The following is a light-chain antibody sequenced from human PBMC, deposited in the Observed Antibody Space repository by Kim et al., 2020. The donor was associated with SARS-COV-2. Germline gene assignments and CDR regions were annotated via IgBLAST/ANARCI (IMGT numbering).Light chain of an antibody. J-gene: IGKJ2*01. CDR2: DAS. CDR1: QGINSA. CDR3: QQFYASHT. V-gene: IGKV1-13*02. Sequence: RSASVGDRVTITCRASQGINSALSWYQQKPEKPPKLLIYDASSLKSGVPSRFSGSGYGTDFTLAISSLQAEDFATYFCQQFYASHTFGQGTKLEIK.